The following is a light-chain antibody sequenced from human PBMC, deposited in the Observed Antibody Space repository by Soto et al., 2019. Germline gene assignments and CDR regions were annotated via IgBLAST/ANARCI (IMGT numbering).Light chain of an antibody. V-gene: IGKV1-5*01. Sequence: DIQMTQSPSTLSASVGDRVTITCRASQSVTRWLACYQQKPGKAPNLLIYDASSLESGVPSRFSGSGSGTEFTLTISSLQPDDFATYYCQQYNSYSFTFGGGTEVEIK. J-gene: IGKJ4*01. CDR1: QSVTRW. CDR3: QQYNSYSFT. CDR2: DAS.